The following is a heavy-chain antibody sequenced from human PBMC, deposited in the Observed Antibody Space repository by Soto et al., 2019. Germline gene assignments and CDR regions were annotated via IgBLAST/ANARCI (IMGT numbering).Heavy chain of an antibody. CDR1: GASINTGRYY. Sequence: PSETLSLTCTVSGASINTGRYYWAWIRQPPGRGLEWVASVYHSGSTYYNPSLKSRVTISIDTSRNQFSLKLNSVTAADTAVYYCARVPDRRGQGTLVTVSS. J-gene: IGHJ5*02. CDR3: ARVPDR. CDR2: VYHSGST. D-gene: IGHD2-2*01. V-gene: IGHV4-39*07.